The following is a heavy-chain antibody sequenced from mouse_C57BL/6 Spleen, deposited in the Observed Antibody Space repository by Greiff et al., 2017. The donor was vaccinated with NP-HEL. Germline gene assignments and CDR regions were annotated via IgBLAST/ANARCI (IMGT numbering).Heavy chain of an antibody. CDR1: GYTFTSYT. V-gene: IGHV1-4*01. J-gene: IGHJ4*01. CDR3: ARNYYGSSDAMDY. Sequence: QVQLQQSGAELARPCASVKMSCKASGYTFTSYTMHWVKQRPGQGLEWIGYINPSSGYTKYNQKFKDKATLTADKSSSTAYMQLSSLTSEDSAVYYCARNYYGSSDAMDYWGQGTSVTVSS. CDR2: INPSSGYT. D-gene: IGHD1-1*01.